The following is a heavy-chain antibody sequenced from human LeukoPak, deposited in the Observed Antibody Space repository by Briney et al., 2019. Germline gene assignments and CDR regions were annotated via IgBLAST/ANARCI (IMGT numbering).Heavy chain of an antibody. J-gene: IGHJ3*02. D-gene: IGHD3-3*01. CDR3: ARDPYYDFWSGYPPDAFDI. Sequence: GGSLRLSCVASGFTFSSYDMHWVRQATGKGLEWVSAIGSAGDTYYSDSVKGRFTISRENAENSLFLQMNSLRAGDTAVYYCARDPYYDFWSGYPPDAFDIWGQGTMVTVSS. V-gene: IGHV3-13*01. CDR2: IGSAGDT. CDR1: GFTFSSYD.